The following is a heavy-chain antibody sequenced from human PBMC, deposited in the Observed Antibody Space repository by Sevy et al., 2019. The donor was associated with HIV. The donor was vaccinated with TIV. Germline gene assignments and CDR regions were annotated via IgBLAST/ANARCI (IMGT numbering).Heavy chain of an antibody. D-gene: IGHD2-15*01. V-gene: IGHV3-23*01. CDR1: GFTFSSYA. J-gene: IGHJ6*02. CDR2: ISGSGGST. CDR3: AKDEGYCSGGSCYRLYYYYGMDV. Sequence: GGSLRLSCAASGFTFSSYAMSWVRQAPGKGLEWVSAISGSGGSTYYADSVKGRFTISRDNSKNTLYLQMNSLRADDTAVYYCAKDEGYCSGGSCYRLYYYYGMDVWGQGTTVTVSS.